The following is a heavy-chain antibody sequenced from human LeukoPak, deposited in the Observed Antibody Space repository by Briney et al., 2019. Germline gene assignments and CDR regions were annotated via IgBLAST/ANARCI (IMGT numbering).Heavy chain of an antibody. Sequence: SETLSLTCTVPGGSISSYYWSWIRQPAGKGLEWIGRIYTSGSTNYNPSLKSRVTMSVDTSKNQFSLKLSSVTAADTAVYYCARDPGPLYYYGSDAFDIWGQGTMVTVSS. V-gene: IGHV4-4*07. CDR1: GGSISSYY. CDR2: IYTSGST. D-gene: IGHD3-10*01. J-gene: IGHJ3*02. CDR3: ARDPGPLYYYGSDAFDI.